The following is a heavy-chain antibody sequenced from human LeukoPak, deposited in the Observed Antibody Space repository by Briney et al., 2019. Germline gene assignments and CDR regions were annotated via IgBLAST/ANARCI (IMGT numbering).Heavy chain of an antibody. V-gene: IGHV2-5*02. CDR3: AYKAPTGWYQA. D-gene: IGHD6-19*01. CDR1: GFSLTPSGVA. CDR2: IYWDDDK. Sequence: ESGPTLVKPTQTLTLTCTFSGFSLTPSGVAVGWIRQPPGKALEWLTLIYWDDDKRHSPSLKSRLTVTKDTSKNQVVLTVTNMDPVDTATYYCAYKAPTGWYQAWGQGTLVTVSS. J-gene: IGHJ4*02.